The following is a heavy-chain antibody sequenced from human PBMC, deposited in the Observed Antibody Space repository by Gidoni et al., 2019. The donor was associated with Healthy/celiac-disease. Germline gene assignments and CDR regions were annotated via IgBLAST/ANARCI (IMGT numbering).Heavy chain of an antibody. CDR1: GGSISSGSYY. CDR3: ARGTDCSSTSCYTLYSDDAFDI. V-gene: IGHV4-61*02. D-gene: IGHD2-2*02. J-gene: IGHJ3*02. Sequence: QVQLQESGPGLVKPSQTLSLTCTVSGGSISSGSYYWSWIRQPAGKGLEWIGRIYTSGSTNYNPSLKSRVTISVDTSKNQFSLKLSSVTAADTAVYYCARGTDCSSTSCYTLYSDDAFDIWGQGTMVTVSS. CDR2: IYTSGST.